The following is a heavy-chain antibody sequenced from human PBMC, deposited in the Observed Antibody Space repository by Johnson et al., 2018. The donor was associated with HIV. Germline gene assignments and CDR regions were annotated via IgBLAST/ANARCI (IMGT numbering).Heavy chain of an antibody. Sequence: VQVVESGGGVVQPGRSLRLSCAASGFTFSNYGMHWVRQAPGKGLEWVAVISYDGSNKYYADSVKGRFTISRDNSKNTLYLQMNSLRAEDTALYHCARVGHGSDYYRDAFDIWGQGTMVTVSS. CDR2: ISYDGSNK. CDR1: GFTFSNYG. D-gene: IGHD3-22*01. J-gene: IGHJ3*02. CDR3: ARVGHGSDYYRDAFDI. V-gene: IGHV3-30*03.